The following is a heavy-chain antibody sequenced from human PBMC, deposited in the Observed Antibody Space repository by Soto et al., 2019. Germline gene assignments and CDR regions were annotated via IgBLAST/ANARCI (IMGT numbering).Heavy chain of an antibody. CDR3: ARSVDP. Sequence: PSETLSLTCNVSGGSISNYHWSWIRQPPGKGLEWIGYINNSGSTNYNPSLKSRVTISVDTSNNQISLKVTSVTAADTAVYYCARSVDPWGQGTLVTVSS. CDR1: GGSISNYH. J-gene: IGHJ5*02. CDR2: INNSGST. V-gene: IGHV4-59*01.